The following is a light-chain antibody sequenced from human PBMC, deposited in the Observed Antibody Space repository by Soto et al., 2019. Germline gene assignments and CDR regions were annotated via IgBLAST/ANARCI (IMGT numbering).Light chain of an antibody. CDR1: SSNIGAGYD. CDR2: GST. CDR3: QSYDSSLSVV. Sequence: QSALTQPPSVSGAPGQRVTISCTGSSSNIGAGYDVHWYQQLPGTAPKVLIYGSTNRPSGVPERFSGSKFGTSASLAITGLQAEDEADYYCQSYDSSLSVVFGGGTKLTVL. J-gene: IGLJ2*01. V-gene: IGLV1-40*01.